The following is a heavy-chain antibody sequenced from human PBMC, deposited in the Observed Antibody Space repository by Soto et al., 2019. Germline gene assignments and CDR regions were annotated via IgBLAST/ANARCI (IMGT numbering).Heavy chain of an antibody. J-gene: IGHJ4*01. V-gene: IGHV4-39*01. CDR1: GGSISSSSYN. CDR2: TYYSGST. D-gene: IGHD3-3*01. Sequence: PSETLSLTCTVSGGSISSSSYNWGWIRQPPGKGLEWIGSTYYSGSTYYNPSLKSRVTISVDASKNQCSLKLSSVTAADTAVYYCATLATYYDFCSGYHPRGDKDYWGKLTLVTVSS. CDR3: ATLATYYDFCSGYHPRGDKDY.